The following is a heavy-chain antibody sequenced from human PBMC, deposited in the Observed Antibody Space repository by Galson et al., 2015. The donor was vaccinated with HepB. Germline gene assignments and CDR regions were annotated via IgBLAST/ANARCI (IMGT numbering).Heavy chain of an antibody. V-gene: IGHV1-8*01. D-gene: IGHD5-18*01. J-gene: IGHJ6*02. CDR1: GYTFTSYD. CDR3: ARASPSPPVQLWLYYYYHGMDV. CDR2: MNPNSGNT. Sequence: SVKVSCKASGYTFTSYDINWVRQATGQGLEWMGWMNPNSGNTGYAQKFQGRVTMTRNTSISTAYMELSSLRSEDTAVYYCARASPSPPVQLWLYYYYHGMDVWGQGTTVTVSS.